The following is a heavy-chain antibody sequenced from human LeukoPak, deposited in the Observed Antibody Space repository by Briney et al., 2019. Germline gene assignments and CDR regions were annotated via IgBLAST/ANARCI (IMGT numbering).Heavy chain of an antibody. CDR3: AKEAHGDYQFDS. CDR2: ISWNSGSI. Sequence: GGFLRLSCAASGFTFDDYAMHWVRQAPGKGLEWVSGISWNSGSIGYADSVKGRFTISRDNAKNSLYLQMSSLRAEDTTLYYCAKEAHGDYQFDSWGQGTLVSVSS. D-gene: IGHD4-17*01. V-gene: IGHV3-9*01. CDR1: GFTFDDYA. J-gene: IGHJ4*02.